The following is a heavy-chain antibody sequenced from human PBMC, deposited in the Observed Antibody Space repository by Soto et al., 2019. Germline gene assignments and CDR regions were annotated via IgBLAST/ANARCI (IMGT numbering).Heavy chain of an antibody. J-gene: IGHJ6*02. CDR3: ARDERGIVVVPAAPYYYYGMDV. D-gene: IGHD2-2*01. CDR2: INSDGSST. CDR1: GFTFSSYW. Sequence: PGRSLRLSCAASGFTFSSYWMHWVRQAPGKGLVWVSRINSDGSSTSYADSVKGRFTISRDNAKNTLYLQMNSLRAEDTAVYYCARDERGIVVVPAAPYYYYGMDVWGQGTTVTVSS. V-gene: IGHV3-74*01.